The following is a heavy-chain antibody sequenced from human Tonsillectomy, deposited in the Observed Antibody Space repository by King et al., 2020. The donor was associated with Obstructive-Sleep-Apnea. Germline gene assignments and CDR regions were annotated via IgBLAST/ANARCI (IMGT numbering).Heavy chain of an antibody. J-gene: IGHJ6*02. CDR2: ISRSGSTI. V-gene: IGHV3-11*01. CDR1: GFTFRDFY. CDR3: ARDSSSSWYYYYYGMDV. Sequence: VQLVESGGGLVKPGGSLRLSCAASGFTFRDFYMSWIRQAPGKGLEWVSYISRSGSTIYYADSLKGRFTISRDNAKKSLYLQMNSLGAEDTAVYYCARDSSSSWYYYYYGMDVWGQGTTVTVSS. D-gene: IGHD6-13*01.